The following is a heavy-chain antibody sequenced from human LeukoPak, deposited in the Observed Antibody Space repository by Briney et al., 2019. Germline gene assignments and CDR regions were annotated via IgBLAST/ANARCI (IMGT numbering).Heavy chain of an antibody. Sequence: GSLRLSCAATGFTFSNFAMHWVRQAPGKGLEWVAVVSYDGSYKYYADSVKGRFTISRDNSKNTLYLQMNSLRAEDTAVYYCARAPGYGAAYYFDYWGQGTLVTVSS. V-gene: IGHV3-30*04. CDR2: VSYDGSYK. CDR3: ARAPGYGAAYYFDY. D-gene: IGHD1-1*01. CDR1: GFTFSNFA. J-gene: IGHJ4*02.